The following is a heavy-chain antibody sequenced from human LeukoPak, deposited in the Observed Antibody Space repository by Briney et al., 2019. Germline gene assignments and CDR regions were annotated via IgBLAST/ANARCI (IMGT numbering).Heavy chain of an antibody. J-gene: IGHJ6*02. Sequence: GGSLRLSCAASGFTFSSYAMSWVRQAPGKGLEWVSAISGRGGSTYYADSVKGRFTISRDNSKNTLYLQMNSLRAGDTAVYYCAKGGSTSCYFRRGYYYYGMDVWGQGTTVTVSS. CDR1: GFTFSSYA. CDR2: ISGRGGST. D-gene: IGHD2-2*01. CDR3: AKGGSTSCYFRRGYYYYGMDV. V-gene: IGHV3-23*01.